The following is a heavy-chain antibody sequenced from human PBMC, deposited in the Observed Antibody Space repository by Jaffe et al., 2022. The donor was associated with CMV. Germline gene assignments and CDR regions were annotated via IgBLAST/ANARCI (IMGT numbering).Heavy chain of an antibody. D-gene: IGHD4-17*01. CDR3: ARECCGDYPGRDYYYYGMDV. CDR2: IYSGGST. Sequence: EVQLVESGGGLIQPGGSLRLSCAASGFTVSSNYMSWVRQAPGKGLEWVSVIYSGGSTYYADSVKGRFTISRDNSKNTLYLQMNSLRAEDTAVYYCARECCGDYPGRDYYYYGMDVWGQGTTVTVSS. J-gene: IGHJ6*02. V-gene: IGHV3-53*01. CDR1: GFTVSSNY.